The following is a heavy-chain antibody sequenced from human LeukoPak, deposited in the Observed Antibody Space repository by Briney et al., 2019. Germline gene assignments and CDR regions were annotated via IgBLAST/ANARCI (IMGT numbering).Heavy chain of an antibody. Sequence: SETLSLTCTVSGGSISSYYWSWIRQPPGRGLEWIGYMHYSGNSNYNPSLKSRVTISVDTSKNQFSLKLSSVTAADTAVYYCASKPVAVDKFDFWGQGILVTVSS. D-gene: IGHD6-19*01. CDR3: ASKPVAVDKFDF. CDR2: MHYSGNS. CDR1: GGSISSYY. V-gene: IGHV4-59*01. J-gene: IGHJ4*02.